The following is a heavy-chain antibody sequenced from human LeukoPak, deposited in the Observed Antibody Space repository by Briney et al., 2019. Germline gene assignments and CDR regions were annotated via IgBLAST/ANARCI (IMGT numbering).Heavy chain of an antibody. CDR2: INHSGST. CDR1: GGSFSGYY. D-gene: IGHD3-9*01. CDR3: ARGGGRYFDWLSPKYFDY. J-gene: IGHJ4*02. V-gene: IGHV4-34*01. Sequence: SETLSLTCAVYGGSFSGYYWSWIRQPPGKGLEWIGEINHSGSTNYNPSLKSRVTISVDTSKNQFSLKLSSVTAADTAVYYCARGGGRYFDWLSPKYFDYWGQGTLVTVSS.